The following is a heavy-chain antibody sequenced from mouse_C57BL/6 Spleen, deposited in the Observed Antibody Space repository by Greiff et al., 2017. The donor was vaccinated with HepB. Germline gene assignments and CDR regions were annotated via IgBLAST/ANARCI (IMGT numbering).Heavy chain of an antibody. J-gene: IGHJ4*01. D-gene: IGHD1-1*01. CDR2: IDPSYSYT. V-gene: IGHV1-50*01. CDR1: GYTFTSYW. Sequence: VQLQQSGAELVKPGASVKLSCKASGYTFTSYWMQWVKQRPGQGLEWIGEIDPSYSYTNYNQKFKGKATLTVDPSSSTAYMQISSLTSADSAVYYWARSCYGSLDYWGQGTSVTVSS. CDR3: ARSCYGSLDY.